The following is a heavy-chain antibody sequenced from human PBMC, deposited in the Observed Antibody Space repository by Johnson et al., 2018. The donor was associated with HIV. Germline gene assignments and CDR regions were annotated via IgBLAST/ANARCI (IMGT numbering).Heavy chain of an antibody. CDR2: ISYDGSKK. D-gene: IGHD3-10*01. V-gene: IGHV3-30*18. CDR3: AKAPYGSGIRPGAFDI. CDR1: GLTFSSYG. Sequence: QMFLVESGGGVVQPGRSLRLSCAASGLTFSSYGMHWVRQAPGKGLYWVAVISYDGSKKYYAGSVKGRFTISRDNSKTTLYLQMNSLRAEDTAVYYCAKAPYGSGIRPGAFDIWGQGTMVTVSS. J-gene: IGHJ3*02.